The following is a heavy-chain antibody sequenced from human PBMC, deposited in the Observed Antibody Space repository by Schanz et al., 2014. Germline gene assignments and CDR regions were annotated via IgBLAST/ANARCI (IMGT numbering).Heavy chain of an antibody. CDR1: EFSFSSFG. V-gene: IGHV3-48*01. D-gene: IGHD3-22*01. CDR2: ISGSSSTK. J-gene: IGHJ3*01. Sequence: EVQLVESGGGLVQPRGSLRLSCAASEFSFSSFGMNWVRQAPGKGLEWVSYISGSSSTKYYADSVKGRFTISRDNGKKSLYLQMNSVRAEDTAVYVCARDYESDVYSPRHDAFDVWGQGTVVTVSS. CDR3: ARDYESDVYSPRHDAFDV.